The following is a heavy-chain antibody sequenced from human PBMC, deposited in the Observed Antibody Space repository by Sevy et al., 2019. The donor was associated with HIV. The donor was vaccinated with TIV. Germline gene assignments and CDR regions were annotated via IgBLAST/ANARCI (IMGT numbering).Heavy chain of an antibody. V-gene: IGHV3-23*01. CDR1: GIAFSTYA. CDR3: AKDFSDVYYYDSSATVDY. D-gene: IGHD3-22*01. J-gene: IGHJ4*02. CDR2: ISAGGYST. Sequence: GGSLGLSCAASGIAFSTYAMFWVRQAPGKGLEWVSSISAGGYSTYYADSVKGRFTLSRDNSRNTLDLQMNSLRADDTAVYYCAKDFSDVYYYDSSATVDYWGQGTLVTVSS.